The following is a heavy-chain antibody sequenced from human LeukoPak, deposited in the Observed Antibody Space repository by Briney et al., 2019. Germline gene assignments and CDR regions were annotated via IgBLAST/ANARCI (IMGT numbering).Heavy chain of an antibody. CDR2: ISGSGGST. D-gene: IGHD3-10*01. Sequence: GGSLRLSCAASGFTFSTYAMSWVRQAPGKGLEWVSAISGSGGSTYYADSVKGRFTISRDNSKNTLYLQMNSLRAEDTAVYYCAKGAYMVRGVTFDYWGQGTLVTVSP. CDR1: GFTFSTYA. CDR3: AKGAYMVRGVTFDY. V-gene: IGHV3-23*01. J-gene: IGHJ4*02.